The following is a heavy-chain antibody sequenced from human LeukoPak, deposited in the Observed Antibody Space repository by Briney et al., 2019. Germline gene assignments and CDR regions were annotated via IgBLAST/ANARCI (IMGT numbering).Heavy chain of an antibody. CDR3: AKGPILGTKRGAFDI. V-gene: IGHV3-30*18. CDR2: ISYDRSEQ. Sequence: GGSLRLSCAASGFSFSSHGMRWVRQAPGKGLEWVAVISYDRSEQYYADSVKGRFTITRDNSNNTLNLLMNGLGTEDTAVYYCAKGPILGTKRGAFDIWGQGTMVTVSS. CDR1: GFSFSSHG. D-gene: IGHD1-26*01. J-gene: IGHJ3*02.